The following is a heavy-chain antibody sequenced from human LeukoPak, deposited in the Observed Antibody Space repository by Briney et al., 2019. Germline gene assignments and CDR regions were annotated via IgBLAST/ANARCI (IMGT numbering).Heavy chain of an antibody. CDR3: AKEGSAVAEGYYFDY. CDR2: IRYDGSNK. CDR1: GFTFSSYG. V-gene: IGHV3-30*02. Sequence: GGSLRLSCAASGFTFSSYGMHWVRQAPGKGLEWVAFIRYDGSNKYYADSVKGRFTISRDNSKNALYLQMNSLRAEDAAVYYCAKEGSAVAEGYYFDYWGQGTLVTVSS. D-gene: IGHD6-19*01. J-gene: IGHJ4*02.